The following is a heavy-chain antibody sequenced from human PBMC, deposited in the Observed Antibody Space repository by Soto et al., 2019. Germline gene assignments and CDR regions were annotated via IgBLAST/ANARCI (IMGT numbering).Heavy chain of an antibody. CDR2: IYNSGST. V-gene: IGHV4-59*01. CDR1: GGSITNYH. Sequence: SETLSLTCTVSGGSITNYHWSWIRQPPGKTLEWIGYIYNSGSTRYNPSLKSRVITSVDTSKSQFSLSSLTSEDTAVYYCARDDSGFSGSHYVDYFNYWGQGALVTVSS. J-gene: IGHJ4*02. D-gene: IGHD1-26*01. CDR3: ARDDSGFSGSHYVDYFNY.